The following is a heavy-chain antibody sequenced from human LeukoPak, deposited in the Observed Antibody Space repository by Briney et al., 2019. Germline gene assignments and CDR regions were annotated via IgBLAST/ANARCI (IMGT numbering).Heavy chain of an antibody. CDR1: GFTFSSYW. Sequence: PPGGSLRLSCAASGFTFSSYWMNWVRQAPGKGLVWVSRIASDGSSTTYADSVKGRFSISRDNAKNTLCLQMNSLRAEDTAVYYCAKALSNYDILTGYYSARWFDPWGQGTLVTVSS. V-gene: IGHV3-74*01. D-gene: IGHD3-9*01. J-gene: IGHJ5*02. CDR3: AKALSNYDILTGYYSARWFDP. CDR2: IASDGSST.